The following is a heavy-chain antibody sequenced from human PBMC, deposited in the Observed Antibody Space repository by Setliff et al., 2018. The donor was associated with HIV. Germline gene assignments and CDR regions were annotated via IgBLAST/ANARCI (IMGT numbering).Heavy chain of an antibody. D-gene: IGHD6-13*01. CDR3: ARDPGYKSTWYGVFDI. J-gene: IGHJ3*02. Sequence: ASVKVSCKASGYKFTGHHIQWMRQAPGQGLEWMGRINPNMGDTQYVQKFQGRIIMTRDTSINTVYMELSSLTSDDTALYYCARDPGYKSTWYGVFDIWGQGTMVTVSS. V-gene: IGHV1-2*06. CDR1: GYKFTGHH. CDR2: INPNMGDT.